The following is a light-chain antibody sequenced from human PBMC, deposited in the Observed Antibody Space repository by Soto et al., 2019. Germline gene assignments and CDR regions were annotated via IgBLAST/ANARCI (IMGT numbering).Light chain of an antibody. J-gene: IGLJ1*01. Sequence: HSALTQPASVSGSPGQSITISCTGTSSDVGGYNYVSWYQQNPGKAPKLMIYDVSNRPSGVSNRFSGSKSGNTASLTISGLQAEDEVDYYCSSYTSSSSYVFGTGTKLTVL. CDR2: DVS. CDR3: SSYTSSSSYV. CDR1: SSDVGGYNY. V-gene: IGLV2-14*01.